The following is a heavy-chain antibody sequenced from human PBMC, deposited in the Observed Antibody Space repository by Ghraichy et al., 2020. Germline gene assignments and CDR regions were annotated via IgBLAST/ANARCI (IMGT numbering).Heavy chain of an antibody. V-gene: IGHV3-74*01. CDR3: ARLGASTVTL. Sequence: SRINSDGSSPSYADSVKGRFTISRDNAKNTLYLQMNSLRAEDTAVFYCARLGASTVTLWGLGTLVTLSS. CDR2: INSDGSSP. J-gene: IGHJ4*02. D-gene: IGHD5/OR15-5a*01.